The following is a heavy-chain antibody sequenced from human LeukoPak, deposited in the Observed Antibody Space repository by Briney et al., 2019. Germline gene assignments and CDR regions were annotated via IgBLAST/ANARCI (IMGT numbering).Heavy chain of an antibody. Sequence: SETLSLTCTVSGGSISSYYWSWIRQPPGKGLEWIGYIYYSGSTNYNPSLKSRVTISVDTSKNQFSLKLSSVTAADTAVYYCARAFSEWELLFDYWGQGTLVTVSS. CDR1: GGSISSYY. J-gene: IGHJ4*02. V-gene: IGHV4-59*08. CDR3: ARAFSEWELLFDY. D-gene: IGHD1-26*01. CDR2: IYYSGST.